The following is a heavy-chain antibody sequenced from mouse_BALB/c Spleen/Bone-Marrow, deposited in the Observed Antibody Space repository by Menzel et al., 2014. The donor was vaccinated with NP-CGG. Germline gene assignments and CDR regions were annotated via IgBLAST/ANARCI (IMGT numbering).Heavy chain of an antibody. V-gene: IGHV1S81*02. D-gene: IGHD2-13*01. CDR1: GYTFTSYY. Sequence: QVQLQQSGAELVKPGASVKLSCKASGYTFTSYYMYWVKQRPGQGLEWIGEINPSSGGTNFNEKFKSKATLTVDKSSSTAYMQLSSLTSEDSAVYDCTREGDSPFAYWGQGTLVTVSA. J-gene: IGHJ3*01. CDR2: INPSSGGT. CDR3: TREGDSPFAY.